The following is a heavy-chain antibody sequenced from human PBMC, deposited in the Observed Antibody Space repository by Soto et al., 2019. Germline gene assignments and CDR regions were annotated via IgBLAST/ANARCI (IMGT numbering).Heavy chain of an antibody. CDR2: IYYSGST. J-gene: IGHJ5*02. Sequence: SETLSLTCTVSGGSISSYYWSWIRQPPGKGLEWIGYIYYSGSTNYNPYLKSRVTISVDTSKNQFSLKLSSVTAADTAVYYCARGAGTIYNWFDPWGQGTLVTVSS. CDR1: GGSISSYY. CDR3: ARGAGTIYNWFDP. V-gene: IGHV4-59*01. D-gene: IGHD1-1*01.